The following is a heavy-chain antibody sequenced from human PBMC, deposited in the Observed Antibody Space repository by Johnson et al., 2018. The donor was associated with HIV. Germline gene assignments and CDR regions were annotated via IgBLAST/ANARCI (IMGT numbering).Heavy chain of an antibody. D-gene: IGHD5-18*01. V-gene: IGHV3-30*04. CDR2: VSYDESSK. Sequence: QVQLVESGGGLVQPGGSLRRSCVDSGFTFRSYPMNWVRQAPGKGLEWVAFVSYDESSKYYRDSVKGRFTISRDNSKNTLYLQMNRLRAEDTAVYYCARPPRGYSRDGFNMCGQGTMVTVSS. CDR3: ARPPRGYSRDGFNM. J-gene: IGHJ3*02. CDR1: GFTFRSYP.